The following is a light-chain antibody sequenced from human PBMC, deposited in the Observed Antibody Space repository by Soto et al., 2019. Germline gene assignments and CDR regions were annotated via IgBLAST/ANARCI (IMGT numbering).Light chain of an antibody. Sequence: AIQMTQSPSSLSASVGDSVSITCRASQDVRDDLGWYQQKPGKAPKLLIYAASSLQSGVPPRFSGSGSGTDFTLTITYLQPEDFATYYCLQDYSYSGTFGQGTKVDIK. V-gene: IGKV1-6*01. CDR2: AAS. CDR1: QDVRDD. J-gene: IGKJ1*01. CDR3: LQDYSYSGT.